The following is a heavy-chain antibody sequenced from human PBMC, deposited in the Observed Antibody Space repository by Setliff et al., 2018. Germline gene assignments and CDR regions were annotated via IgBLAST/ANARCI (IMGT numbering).Heavy chain of an antibody. D-gene: IGHD3-10*01. CDR2: IYDTGST. CDR3: ARHGPTRTDSWFDSFDV. Sequence: SETLSLTCIVSDGSISNAYWSWIRQSPGKGLEWIGYIYDTGSTNSDPSLKSRVTMSVDTSKNQVSLKMTSVTAADTAVYYCARHGPTRTDSWFDSFDVWGQGTKVTV. CDR1: DGSISNAY. J-gene: IGHJ3*01. V-gene: IGHV4-59*08.